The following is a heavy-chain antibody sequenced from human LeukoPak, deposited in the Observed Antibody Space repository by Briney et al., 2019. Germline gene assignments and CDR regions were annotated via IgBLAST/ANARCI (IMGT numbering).Heavy chain of an antibody. CDR1: GGSTSSGDYY. D-gene: IGHD2-15*01. CDR3: AREQVAASDYYYYGMDV. Sequence: SQTLSLTCTVSGGSTSSGDYYWSWIRQPPGKGLEWIGYIYYSGSTYYNPSLKSRVTISLDTSKNQFSLKLSSVTAADTAVYYCAREQVAASDYYYYGMDVWGQGTTVTVSS. J-gene: IGHJ6*02. CDR2: IYYSGST. V-gene: IGHV4-30-4*01.